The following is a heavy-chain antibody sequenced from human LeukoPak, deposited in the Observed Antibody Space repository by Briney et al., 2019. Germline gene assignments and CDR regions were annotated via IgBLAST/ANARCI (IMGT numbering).Heavy chain of an antibody. CDR1: GDSLSSHY. D-gene: IGHD6-19*01. V-gene: IGHV4-59*08. CDR3: ARNIGWYTYDV. CDR2: IHGRGST. J-gene: IGHJ4*02. Sequence: PSETLSLTCTVSGDSLSSHYWSWVRQPPGKGLEWIGYIHGRGSTHYDPSLRSRVTISEDTSKNQLSLKLTSVTAADTAVYYCARNIGWYTYDVWGQGTLVTVSS.